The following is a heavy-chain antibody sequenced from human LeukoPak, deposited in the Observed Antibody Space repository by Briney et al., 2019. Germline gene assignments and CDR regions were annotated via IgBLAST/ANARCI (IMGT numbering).Heavy chain of an antibody. Sequence: PGRSLRLSCAASGFTFSSYAMHWVRQAPGKGLEWVAVISYDGSNKYYADSVKGRFTISRDNSKNTLYLQMNSLRAEDTAVYYCARDQGAAAAPGAFDIWGQGTMVTVSS. CDR1: GFTFSSYA. CDR2: ISYDGSNK. J-gene: IGHJ3*02. V-gene: IGHV3-30*04. CDR3: ARDQGAAAAPGAFDI. D-gene: IGHD6-13*01.